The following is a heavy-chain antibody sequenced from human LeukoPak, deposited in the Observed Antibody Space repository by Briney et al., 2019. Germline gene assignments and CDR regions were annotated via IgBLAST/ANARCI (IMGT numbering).Heavy chain of an antibody. CDR2: ISSSGSTI. V-gene: IGHV3-11*01. D-gene: IGHD3-10*01. J-gene: IGHJ6*03. Sequence: PGGSLRLSCAASGFTFSDYYMSWIRQAPGKGLEWVSYISSSGSTIYYADSAKGRFTISRDNAKNSLYLQMNSLRAEDTAVYYCARDYYGSGSYYNPSGSYYYYMDVWGKGTTVTVSS. CDR3: ARDYYGSGSYYNPSGSYYYYMDV. CDR1: GFTFSDYY.